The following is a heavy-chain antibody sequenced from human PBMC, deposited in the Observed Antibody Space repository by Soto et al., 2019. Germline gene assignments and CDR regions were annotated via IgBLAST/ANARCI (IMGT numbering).Heavy chain of an antibody. CDR2: NYQSGNT. Sequence: QVQLQESGPGLVKPSGTLSLTCAVSGGSITSSNCWTWVRQPPGKGLEWIGENYQSGNTNYNPSLKSRVTISVDKSKNQFSLKVNSVTAADTAIYYCARGIHGMSGTTDYWGQGTLVTVSS. CDR1: GGSITSSNC. CDR3: ARGIHGMSGTTDY. D-gene: IGHD1-20*01. V-gene: IGHV4-4*02. J-gene: IGHJ4*02.